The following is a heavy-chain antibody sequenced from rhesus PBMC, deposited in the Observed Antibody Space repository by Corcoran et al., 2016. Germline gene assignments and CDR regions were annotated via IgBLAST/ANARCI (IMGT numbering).Heavy chain of an antibody. J-gene: IGHJ4*01. D-gene: IGHD1-44*01. CDR1: GDSISSYW. V-gene: IGHV4-80*01. Sequence: QVQLQEAGPGLVKPSETLSLTCAVSGDSISSYWWNWIRQPPGKGLEWIGERNGSGGTNYYSPSLKSRVTISKDASKNQFSLKLTSVTAADTAVYYCVRDLYSGNQYYFDFWGQGVLVTVSS. CDR2: RNGSGGTN. CDR3: VRDLYSGNQYYFDF.